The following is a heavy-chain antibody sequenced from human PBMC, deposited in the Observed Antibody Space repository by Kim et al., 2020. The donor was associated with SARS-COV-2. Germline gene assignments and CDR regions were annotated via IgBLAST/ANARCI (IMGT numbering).Heavy chain of an antibody. D-gene: IGHD3-10*01. Sequence: PSLRGRVTISVDTTKNQFCLKLSSVTAADTAVYYSARRYYGSGSYYLFDYWGQGTLVTVSS. V-gene: IGHV4-61*07. J-gene: IGHJ4*02. CDR3: ARRYYGSGSYYLFDY.